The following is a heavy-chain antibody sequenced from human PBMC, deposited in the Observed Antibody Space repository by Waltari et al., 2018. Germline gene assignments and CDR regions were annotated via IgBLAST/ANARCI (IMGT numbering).Heavy chain of an antibody. D-gene: IGHD3-22*01. CDR2: INPNSGGT. CDR3: ARVLSYYYDSSGYYFDY. J-gene: IGHJ4*02. CDR1: GYHFPDYY. Sequence: QAQLVQSGAEVKKPGASVTGSCKASGYHFPDYYMHWVRQAPGQGLEWMGWINPNSGGTNYAQKFQGRVTMTRDTSISTASMELSRLRSDDTAVYYCARVLSYYYDSSGYYFDYWGQGTLVTVSS. V-gene: IGHV1-2*02.